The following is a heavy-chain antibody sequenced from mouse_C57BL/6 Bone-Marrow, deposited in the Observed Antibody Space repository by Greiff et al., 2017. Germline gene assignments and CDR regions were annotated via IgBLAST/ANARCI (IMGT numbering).Heavy chain of an antibody. D-gene: IGHD1-1*02. V-gene: IGHV1-59*01. J-gene: IGHJ1*03. CDR3: ARVGGYYGYFDV. CDR1: GYTFTSYW. CDR2: IDPSDSYT. Sequence: QVQLQQPGAELVRPGTSVKLSCKASGYTFTSYWMHWVKQRPGQGLEWIGVIDPSDSYTNYNQKFKGKATLTVDTSSSTAYMQLSSLTAEDSAVYYCARVGGYYGYFDVWGTGTTVTVSS.